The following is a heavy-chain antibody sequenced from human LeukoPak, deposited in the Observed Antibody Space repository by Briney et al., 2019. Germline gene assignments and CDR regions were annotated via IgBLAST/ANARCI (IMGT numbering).Heavy chain of an antibody. CDR3: ARSYSSGWYYFDY. CDR2: ISSGSSTI. CDR1: GFTFSSYS. J-gene: IGHJ4*02. V-gene: IGHV3-48*02. Sequence: GGSLRLSCAASGFTFSSYSMNWVRQAPGKGLEWVSYISSGSSTIYYADSVKGRFTISRDNAKNSLYLQMNSLRDEDTAVYYCARSYSSGWYYFDYWGQGTLVTVSS. D-gene: IGHD6-19*01.